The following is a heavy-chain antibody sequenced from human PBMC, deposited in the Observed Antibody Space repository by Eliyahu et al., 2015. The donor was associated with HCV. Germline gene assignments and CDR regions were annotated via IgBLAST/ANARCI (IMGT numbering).Heavy chain of an antibody. CDR3: ARFIVGAASDAFDI. CDR2: IYTYDKT. D-gene: IGHD1-26*01. CDR1: GFSVGSDY. Sequence: EVQLVESGGGLIQPGGSLRLSCAASGFSVGSDYMXWVRQAPGKGLEWVALIYTYDKTFYADSVKGRFTISRDNSENTVFLQMNSLRAEDTAVYFCARFIVGAASDAFDIWGQGTMVTVSS. J-gene: IGHJ3*02. V-gene: IGHV3-53*01.